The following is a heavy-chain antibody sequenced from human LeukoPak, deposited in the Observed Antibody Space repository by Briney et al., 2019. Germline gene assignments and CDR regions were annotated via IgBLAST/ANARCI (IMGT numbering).Heavy chain of an antibody. Sequence: GASVKVSCKASGGTFSSYAISWVRQAPGQGLEWMGGIIPIFGTANYAQKFQGRVTITADESTSTAYMELSSLRSEDTAVYYCARERVVPAQENNWFDPWGQGTLVTVSS. D-gene: IGHD2-2*01. CDR2: IIPIFGTA. CDR3: ARERVVPAQENNWFDP. CDR1: GGTFSSYA. V-gene: IGHV1-69*13. J-gene: IGHJ5*02.